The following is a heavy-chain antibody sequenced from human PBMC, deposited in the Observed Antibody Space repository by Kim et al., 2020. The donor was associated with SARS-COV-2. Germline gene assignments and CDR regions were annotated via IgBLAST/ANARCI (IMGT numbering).Heavy chain of an antibody. Sequence: GWSLRLSCAASGFTFSDYYMSWIRQAPGKGLEWVSYISSSGSIIYYADSVKGRFTISRDNAKNSLYLQMNSLRAEDTAVYYCARDHRSPYYDILTGQNYYYYGMDVWGQGTTVTVSS. CDR2: ISSSGSII. D-gene: IGHD3-9*01. V-gene: IGHV3-11*01. CDR3: ARDHRSPYYDILTGQNYYYYGMDV. CDR1: GFTFSDYY. J-gene: IGHJ6*02.